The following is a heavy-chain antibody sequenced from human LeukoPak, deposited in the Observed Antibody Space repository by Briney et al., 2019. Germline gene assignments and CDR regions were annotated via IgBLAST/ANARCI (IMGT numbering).Heavy chain of an antibody. CDR1: GFTFSSYW. D-gene: IGHD6-6*01. CDR3: GKERYGSSSVVDY. V-gene: IGHV3-7*03. CDR2: IKPDGSEK. Sequence: GGSLRLSCAASGFTFSSYWMSWVRQAPGKGLEWVANIKPDGSEKHYVDSVKGRFTISRDNSKNTVYLQMNSLRVEDTAVYHCGKERYGSSSVVDYWGHGTLVTVSS. J-gene: IGHJ4*01.